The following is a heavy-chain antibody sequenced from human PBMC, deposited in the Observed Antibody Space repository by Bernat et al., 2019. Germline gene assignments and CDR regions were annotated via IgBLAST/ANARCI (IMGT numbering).Heavy chain of an antibody. Sequence: QVQLVQSGSELKEPGASVKVSCKASGYIFTTYAMNWVRQAPGRGPEWMGWINTNTGNPTYVQGFTGRFVFSLNTSVSTAYLQISSLKAEDTAVYYCARDRGGRLRLFEYWGQGTLVTVSS. V-gene: IGHV7-4-1*02. J-gene: IGHJ4*02. CDR3: ARDRGGRLRLFEY. D-gene: IGHD4-17*01. CDR1: GYIFTTYA. CDR2: INTNTGNP.